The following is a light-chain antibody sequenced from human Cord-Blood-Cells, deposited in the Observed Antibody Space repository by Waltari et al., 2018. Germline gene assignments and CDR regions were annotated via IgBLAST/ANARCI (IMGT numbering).Light chain of an antibody. J-gene: IGKJ1*01. V-gene: IGKV4-1*01. CDR3: QQYYSTWT. CDR2: WAS. CDR1: QSVLYSSNNKNY. Sequence: DIVMTQSPDSLAVSLGERATINCKSSQSVLYSSNNKNYLAWYQQKPGQPPKLLIYWASTRGFGVPDRFSGSGSGTDFTLTISSLQADDVAVYYCQQYYSTWTFGQGTKVEIK.